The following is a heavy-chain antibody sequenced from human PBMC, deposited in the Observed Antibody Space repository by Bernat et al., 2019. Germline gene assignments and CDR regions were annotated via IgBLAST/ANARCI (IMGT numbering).Heavy chain of an antibody. CDR1: GGSFSGYY. D-gene: IGHD2-15*01. CDR3: ARKGYCSGGSCLSYYYYYMDV. CDR2: INHSGST. J-gene: IGHJ6*03. Sequence: QVQLQQWGAGLLKPSETLSLTCAVYGGSFSGYYWSWIRQPPGKGLEWIGEINHSGSTNYNPSLKSRVTISVDTSKNQFSLKLSSVTAADTAVYYCARKGYCSGGSCLSYYYYYMDVWGKGTTVTVS. V-gene: IGHV4-34*01.